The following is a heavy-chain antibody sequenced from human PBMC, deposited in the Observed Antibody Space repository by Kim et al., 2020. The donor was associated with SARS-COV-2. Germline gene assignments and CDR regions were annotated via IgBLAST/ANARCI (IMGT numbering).Heavy chain of an antibody. J-gene: IGHJ4*02. CDR2: IYPGDSDT. CDR1: GYSFPSYW. CDR3: ARPPYYYDSSGLFVFDY. Sequence: GESLKISCKGSGYSFPSYWIGWVRQMPGKGLEWMGIIYPGDSDTRYSPSFQGQVTISADKSISTAYLQWSSLKASDTAMYYCARPPYYYDSSGLFVFDYWGQGTLVTVSS. V-gene: IGHV5-51*01. D-gene: IGHD3-22*01.